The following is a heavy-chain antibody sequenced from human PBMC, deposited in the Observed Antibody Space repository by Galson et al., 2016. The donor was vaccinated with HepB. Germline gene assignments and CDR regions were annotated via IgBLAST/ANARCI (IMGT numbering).Heavy chain of an antibody. Sequence: CAISGDSVSSNSAAWNWIRQSPSRGLEWLGRTYYRSQWYNEYALSVRNRITLNPDTSKNHFSLQLNSVAPEDTAVYFCARAYCGGDCYTDGALDIWGQGTMVTVSS. CDR3: ARAYCGGDCYTDGALDI. V-gene: IGHV6-1*01. D-gene: IGHD2-21*02. CDR1: GDSVSSNSAA. CDR2: TYYRSQWYN. J-gene: IGHJ3*02.